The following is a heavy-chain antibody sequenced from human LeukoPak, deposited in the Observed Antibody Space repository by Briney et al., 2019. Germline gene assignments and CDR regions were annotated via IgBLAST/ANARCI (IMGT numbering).Heavy chain of an antibody. CDR1: GGSISSYY. Sequence: SETLSLTCTVSGGSISSYYWSWIRQPPGKGLEWIGYIYYSGSTNYNPSLKSRVTISVDTSKNQFSLKLSSVTAADTAVYYCARDRGYGSGSIWGQGTLVTVSS. V-gene: IGHV4-59*12. J-gene: IGHJ4*02. CDR2: IYYSGST. CDR3: ARDRGYGSGSI. D-gene: IGHD3-10*01.